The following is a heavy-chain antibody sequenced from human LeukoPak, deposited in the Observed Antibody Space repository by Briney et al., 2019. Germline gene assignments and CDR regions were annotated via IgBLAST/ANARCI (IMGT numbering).Heavy chain of an antibody. CDR2: ISGSGGST. CDR1: GFTFSSYG. J-gene: IGHJ6*03. Sequence: GGSLRLSCAASGFTFSSYGMSWVRQAPGRGLEWVSAISGSGGSTYHADSVKGRFTISRDNSKNTLYLQMNSLRAEDTAVYYCAKNEGDYYDILTGYWHGGYYYYMDVWGKGTTVTISS. V-gene: IGHV3-23*01. D-gene: IGHD3-9*01. CDR3: AKNEGDYYDILTGYWHGGYYYYMDV.